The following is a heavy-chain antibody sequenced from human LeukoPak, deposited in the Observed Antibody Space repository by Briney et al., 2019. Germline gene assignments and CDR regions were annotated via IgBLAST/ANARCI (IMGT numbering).Heavy chain of an antibody. J-gene: IGHJ4*02. CDR3: AGGGPVGLFEY. Sequence: SETLSLTCTMSGGAISGGYWSWIRQPPGKGLEWIGYIYDSGSTNYNPSLESRVTISRDITRDRCSLKLSSVTAADTAVYYCAGGGPVGLFEYWGQGNLVTVSS. CDR1: GGAISGGY. D-gene: IGHD2-15*01. V-gene: IGHV4-59*01. CDR2: IYDSGST.